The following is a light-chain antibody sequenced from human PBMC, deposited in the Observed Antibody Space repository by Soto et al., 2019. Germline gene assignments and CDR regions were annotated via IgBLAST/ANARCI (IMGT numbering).Light chain of an antibody. CDR1: SSNIGNNA. V-gene: IGLV1-36*01. J-gene: IGLJ3*02. Sequence: QAVVTQPPSVSEAPRQRVTISCSGSSSNIGNNAENWYQQLPGKAPKLLIYYDDLLPSGVSDRFSGSKSGTSASLAISGLQSEDEADYYCAAWDDSLNGWVFGGGTKLTVL. CDR2: YDD. CDR3: AAWDDSLNGWV.